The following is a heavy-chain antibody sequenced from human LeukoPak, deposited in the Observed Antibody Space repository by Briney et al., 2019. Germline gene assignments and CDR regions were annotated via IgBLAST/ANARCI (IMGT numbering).Heavy chain of an antibody. V-gene: IGHV4-59*08. CDR1: GASISNYY. Sequence: KPSETLSLTCTVSGASISNYYWSCIRQPPGKGLEWIGYMYYSGDTNYNPSLKSRVTISVDTSKNQSSLRLSSVTAADTAVYYCARWANHGMDVWGQGTTVIVSS. CDR3: ARWANHGMDV. CDR2: MYYSGDT. J-gene: IGHJ6*02.